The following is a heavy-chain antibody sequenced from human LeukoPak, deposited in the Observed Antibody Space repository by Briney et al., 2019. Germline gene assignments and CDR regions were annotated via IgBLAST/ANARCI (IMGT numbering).Heavy chain of an antibody. J-gene: IGHJ4*02. CDR1: GYTFTSYG. Sequence: ASVKVSCKASGYTFTSYGISWVRQSPGQGLEWMGIINPSGGGTAYAQNFQGRVTMTRDMSTSTVYLELSSLRSEDTAVYYCASPPKWISGSAPLGYWGQGTLVTVAS. CDR3: ASPPKWISGSAPLGY. D-gene: IGHD3-22*01. V-gene: IGHV1-46*01. CDR2: INPSGGGT.